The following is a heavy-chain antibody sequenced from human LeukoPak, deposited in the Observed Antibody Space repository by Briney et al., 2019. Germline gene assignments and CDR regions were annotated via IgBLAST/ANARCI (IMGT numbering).Heavy chain of an antibody. Sequence: SETLSLTCAVYGGSFSGYYWSWIRQPPGKGLEWIGEINHSGSTNYNPSLKSRVTISVDTSKNQFSLKLSSVTAADTAVYYCARDSGVSVAATNLLDSWGQGTLVTVSS. J-gene: IGHJ4*02. CDR3: ARDSGVSVAATNLLDS. CDR2: INHSGST. D-gene: IGHD2-15*01. CDR1: GGSFSGYY. V-gene: IGHV4-34*01.